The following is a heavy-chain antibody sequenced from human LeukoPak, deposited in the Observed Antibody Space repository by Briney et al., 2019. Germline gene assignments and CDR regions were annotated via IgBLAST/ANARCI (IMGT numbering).Heavy chain of an antibody. V-gene: IGHV3-48*01. CDR2: ISSSSSTI. D-gene: IGHD2-21*02. Sequence: GGSLRLSCAASGFTFSSYSMNWVRQAPGKGLEWGSYISSSSSTIYYADSVKGRFTISRDNAKNSLYLQMNSLRAEDTAVYYCAKYQDVVVTAISLDYWGQGTLVTVSS. CDR1: GFTFSSYS. CDR3: AKYQDVVVTAISLDY. J-gene: IGHJ4*02.